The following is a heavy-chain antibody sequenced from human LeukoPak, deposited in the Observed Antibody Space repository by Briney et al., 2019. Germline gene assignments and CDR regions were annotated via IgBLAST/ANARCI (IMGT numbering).Heavy chain of an antibody. D-gene: IGHD3-22*01. CDR1: GGSISSYY. V-gene: IGHV4-34*01. CDR3: ARGRPLDLDDSSGYYFDY. Sequence: TSETLSLTCTVSGGSISSYYWSWIRQPPGKGLEWIGEINHSGSTNYNPSLKSRVTISVDTSKNQFSLKLSSVTAADTAVYYCARGRPLDLDDSSGYYFDYWGQGTLVTVSS. CDR2: INHSGST. J-gene: IGHJ4*02.